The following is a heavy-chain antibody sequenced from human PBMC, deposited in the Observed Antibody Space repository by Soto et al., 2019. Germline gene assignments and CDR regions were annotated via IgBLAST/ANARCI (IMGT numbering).Heavy chain of an antibody. CDR1: GYTFTDYY. Sequence: QVQLVQSGAEVKKPGASVKVSCKASGYTFTDYYMQWVRQAPGQGLEWMGWINPNGGVTDYAQKFQGRVTMTRDTSISTAYMELSRLTSDDTAMYYCAKTRITSGFSAFAIWGQGTMVAVSS. CDR2: INPNGGVT. J-gene: IGHJ3*02. V-gene: IGHV1-2*02. D-gene: IGHD3-3*01. CDR3: AKTRITSGFSAFAI.